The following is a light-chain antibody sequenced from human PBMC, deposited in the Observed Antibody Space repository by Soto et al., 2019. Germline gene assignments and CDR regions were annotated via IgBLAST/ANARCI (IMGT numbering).Light chain of an antibody. Sequence: EIVMTQSPATLSVSPGERVTLSCRASQSAISNLAWYLQKPGQTPRLLIYDASTRATDIPARFSGSGSGTDFTLTISSLLSEDFAVYYCHQYVSSPVTFGGGTKVEIK. CDR1: QSAISN. CDR2: DAS. V-gene: IGKV3-15*01. CDR3: HQYVSSPVT. J-gene: IGKJ4*01.